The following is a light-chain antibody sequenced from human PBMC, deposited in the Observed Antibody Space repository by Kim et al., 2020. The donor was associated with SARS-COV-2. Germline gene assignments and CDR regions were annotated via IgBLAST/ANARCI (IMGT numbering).Light chain of an antibody. CDR2: AAY. CDR1: LSVSLNN. V-gene: IGKV3-20*01. Sequence: VVLTQSPATLSLSPGERATLSCRASLSVSLNNFAWYHQTPGPAPSLLIDAAYNRATGIPDRFSGRASGTDFTTIITRVAPEDFAVYYRQQYGWAPITFGQGTRLEIK. J-gene: IGKJ5*01. CDR3: QQYGWAPIT.